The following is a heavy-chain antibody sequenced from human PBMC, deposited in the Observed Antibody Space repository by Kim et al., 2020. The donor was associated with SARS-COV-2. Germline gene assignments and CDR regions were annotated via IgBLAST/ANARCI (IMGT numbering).Heavy chain of an antibody. J-gene: IGHJ6*03. CDR1: GFTFNKYA. Sequence: GGSLRLSCAASGFTFNKYAMHWVRQAPGKGLEWVAIISFDGDETNYADSVKGRFTISRDNSNNMLILQMTMLKLNNTAMSYCTKSLHWEKLRTWCDAMDV. CDR2: ISFDGDET. V-gene: IGHV3-30-3*01. D-gene: IGHD1-7*01. CDR3: TKSLHWEKLRTWCDAMDV.